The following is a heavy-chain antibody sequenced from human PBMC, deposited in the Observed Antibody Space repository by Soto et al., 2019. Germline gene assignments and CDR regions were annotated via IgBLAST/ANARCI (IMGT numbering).Heavy chain of an antibody. V-gene: IGHV1-18*01. CDR2: ISTYNGNT. Sequence: QVPLVQSGAEVKKPGASVKVSCKASGYTFTSYGIIWVRQAPGQGPEWMGRISTYNGNTNYVQKLPGRVTMTTDTSTNTAYMELRSLRYDDTAVYYCARDPGYSTTWHQAFDIWGQGTMVTVSS. D-gene: IGHD6-13*01. CDR1: GYTFTSYG. CDR3: ARDPGYSTTWHQAFDI. J-gene: IGHJ3*02.